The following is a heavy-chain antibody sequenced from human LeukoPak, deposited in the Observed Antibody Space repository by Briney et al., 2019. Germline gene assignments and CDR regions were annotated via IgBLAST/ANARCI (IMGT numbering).Heavy chain of an antibody. D-gene: IGHD6-19*01. CDR1: GFTFDDYA. CDR3: AKDTRYGSGWNSVAGYFDL. CDR2: ISWNSGSI. Sequence: GGSLRLSCAASGFTFDDYAMHWVRQAPGKGLEWVSGISWNSGSIGYADSVKGRFTISRDSAKSSLYLQMNSLRAEDTALYYCAKDTRYGSGWNSVAGYFDLWGRSTLVTVSS. J-gene: IGHJ2*01. V-gene: IGHV3-9*01.